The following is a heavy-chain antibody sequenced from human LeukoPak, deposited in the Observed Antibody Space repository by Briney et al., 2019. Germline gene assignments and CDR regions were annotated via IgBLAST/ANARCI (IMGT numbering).Heavy chain of an antibody. D-gene: IGHD3-22*01. CDR2: IIPIFGTA. CDR3: AKGVDSSGYYGY. Sequence: SVKVSCKASGGTFSSYAISWVRQAPGQGLEWMGGIIPIFGTANYAQKFQGRVTITADESTSTAYMELSSLRSEDTAVYYCAKGVDSSGYYGYWGQGTLVTVSS. V-gene: IGHV1-69*13. CDR1: GGTFSSYA. J-gene: IGHJ4*02.